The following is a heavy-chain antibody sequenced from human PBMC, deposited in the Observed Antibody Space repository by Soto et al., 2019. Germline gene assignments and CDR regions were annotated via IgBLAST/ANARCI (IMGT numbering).Heavy chain of an antibody. CDR2: ISGSGGST. D-gene: IGHD6-13*01. J-gene: IGHJ1*01. CDR3: ARDPATSSSWSSEYFQH. Sequence: GGSLRLSCAASGFTFSSYAMSWVRQAPGKGLEWVSAISGSGGSTYYADSVKGRFTISRDNSKNTLYLQMNSLRDEDTAVYYCARDPATSSSWSSEYFQHWGQGTLVTVSS. V-gene: IGHV3-23*01. CDR1: GFTFSSYA.